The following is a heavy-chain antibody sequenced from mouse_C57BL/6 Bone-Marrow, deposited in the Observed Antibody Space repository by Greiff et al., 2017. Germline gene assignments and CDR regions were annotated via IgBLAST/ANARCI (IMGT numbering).Heavy chain of an antibody. CDR1: GYTFTSYW. J-gene: IGHJ2*01. Sequence: VQLQQPGAELVKPGASVKMSCKASGYTFTSYWITWVKQRPGQGLEWIGDIYPGSGSTNYNEKFKSKATLTADKSSSTAYMELRSLTSEDSAVYFCAIGARDSSGYFDYWGQGTTLTVSS. D-gene: IGHD3-2*02. CDR3: AIGARDSSGYFDY. V-gene: IGHV1-55*01. CDR2: IYPGSGST.